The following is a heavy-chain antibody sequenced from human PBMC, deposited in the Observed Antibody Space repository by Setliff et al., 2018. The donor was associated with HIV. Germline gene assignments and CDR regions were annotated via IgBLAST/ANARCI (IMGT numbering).Heavy chain of an antibody. CDR2: IYTSGDT. J-gene: IGHJ3*02. V-gene: IGHV4-4*08. Sequence: SETLSLTCTVSGGSISSYYWSWIRQPPGKGLEWIGYIYTSGDTNYNPSLKSRVTISADMSKNQFSLKLSSVTAADTAVYYCAREITYDYVWGSFRQGAFDIWGQGTLVTVSS. CDR1: GGSISSYY. CDR3: AREITYDYVWGSFRQGAFDI. D-gene: IGHD3-16*01.